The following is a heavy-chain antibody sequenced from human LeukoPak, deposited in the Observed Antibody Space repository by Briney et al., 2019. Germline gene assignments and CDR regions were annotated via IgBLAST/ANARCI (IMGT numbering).Heavy chain of an antibody. CDR3: ARGVEPLAANTLAY. CDR1: GFTVITND. Sequence: PGGSLRLSCAASGFTVITNDMTWVRQAPGKGLEWVSVLYSYGNTKYADYVQGRFTISRDNSKNTMYLEMNSLSPDDPAVYYCARGVEPLAANTLAYWGQGTLVTVSS. CDR2: LYSYGNT. V-gene: IGHV3-53*01. D-gene: IGHD1-14*01. J-gene: IGHJ4*02.